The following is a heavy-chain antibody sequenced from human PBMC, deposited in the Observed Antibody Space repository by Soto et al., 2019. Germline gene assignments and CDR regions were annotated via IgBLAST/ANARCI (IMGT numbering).Heavy chain of an antibody. Sequence: ASVKVSCKXSGYNFFGFHIHWVRQAPGQGLEWMGGITPGNGDTNYAQPFQGRVTLTRDTSIDTAYMDLSGLKSDDTAVYYCARERIAGPFDNWGQGTLVTVS. CDR3: ARERIAGPFDN. CDR2: ITPGNGDT. CDR1: GYNFFGFH. J-gene: IGHJ4*02. D-gene: IGHD1-26*01. V-gene: IGHV1-2*02.